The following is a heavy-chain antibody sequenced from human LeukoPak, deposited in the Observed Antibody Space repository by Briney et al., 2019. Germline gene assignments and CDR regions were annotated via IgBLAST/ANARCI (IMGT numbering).Heavy chain of an antibody. CDR2: IYYSGST. CDR1: GGSISSYY. Sequence: PSETLSLTCTVSGGSISSYYWSWIRQPPGKGLEWIGYIYYSGSTNYNPSLKSRVTISVDTSKNQFSLKLSSVTAADTAVYYCARHIGFDAFDIWGQGTMVTVSS. V-gene: IGHV4-59*08. J-gene: IGHJ3*02. CDR3: ARHIGFDAFDI.